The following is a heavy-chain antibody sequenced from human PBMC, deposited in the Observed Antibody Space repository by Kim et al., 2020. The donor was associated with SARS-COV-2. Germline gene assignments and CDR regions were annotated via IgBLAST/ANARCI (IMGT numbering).Heavy chain of an antibody. CDR2: ISGSGTNT. CDR3: AREDYNDYQWGVFDY. CDR1: GFTFINYA. Sequence: GGSLRLSCAASGFTFINYAMGWVRQAPGKGLEWVSGISGSGTNTFYPDSVKGRFTITRDNSQNTLYLQMKRVTAEDTAVYYCAREDYNDYQWGVFDYWCQGTLVTAAS. D-gene: IGHD4-17*01. J-gene: IGHJ4*02. V-gene: IGHV3-23*01.